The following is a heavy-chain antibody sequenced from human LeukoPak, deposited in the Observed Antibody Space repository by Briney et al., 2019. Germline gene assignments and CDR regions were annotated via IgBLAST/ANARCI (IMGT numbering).Heavy chain of an antibody. J-gene: IGHJ4*02. Sequence: GGSLRLSCAASGFTFSSYGMHWVRQAPGKGLEWVAFIRYDGSNKYYADSVKGRFTISRDNSKNTLYLQMNSLRAEDTAVYSCAKGWTCSSTSCYRDYWSQGTLVTVSS. CDR1: GFTFSSYG. D-gene: IGHD2-2*01. V-gene: IGHV3-30*02. CDR2: IRYDGSNK. CDR3: AKGWTCSSTSCYRDY.